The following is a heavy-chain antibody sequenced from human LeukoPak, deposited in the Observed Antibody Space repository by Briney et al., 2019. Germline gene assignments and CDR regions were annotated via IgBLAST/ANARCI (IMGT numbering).Heavy chain of an antibody. CDR2: ISGSGGGT. V-gene: IGHV3-23*01. CDR3: AKDLGRYRNNFFDY. D-gene: IGHD1-26*01. J-gene: IGHJ4*02. Sequence: GGSLRLSCAASGFTFSSIAMSWVRQAPDKGLEWVSTISGSGGGTYYADSVKGRFTISRDDSKNALYLQMNSLRADDTAVYYCAKDLGRYRNNFFDYWGQGSLVTVSS. CDR1: GFTFSSIA.